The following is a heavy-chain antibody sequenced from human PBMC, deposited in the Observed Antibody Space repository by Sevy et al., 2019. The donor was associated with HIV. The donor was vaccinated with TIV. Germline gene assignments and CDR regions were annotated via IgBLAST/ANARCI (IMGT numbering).Heavy chain of an antibody. Sequence: GGSPRLSCAASGFTFSSYGMHWVRQAPGKGLEWVAFIRYDGSNKYYADSVKGRFTISRDNSKNTLYLQMNSLRAEDTAVYYCAKDLCSSTSCYVYYYYYGMDVWGQGTTVTVSS. J-gene: IGHJ6*02. CDR3: AKDLCSSTSCYVYYYYYGMDV. CDR1: GFTFSSYG. CDR2: IRYDGSNK. D-gene: IGHD2-2*01. V-gene: IGHV3-30*02.